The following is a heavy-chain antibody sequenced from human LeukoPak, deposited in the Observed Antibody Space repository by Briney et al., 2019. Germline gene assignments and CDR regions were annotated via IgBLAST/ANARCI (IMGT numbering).Heavy chain of an antibody. CDR1: GYTFTSYG. CDR3: ARDPGAVTLGH. Sequence: ASVKVSCKASGYTFTSYGISWVRQAPGQGPEWMGYISAYNGSTNYAQKVQGRVTLTTDTSTSTAYMELRSLRSDDTAVYYCARDPGAVTLGHWGQGTLVTVSS. CDR2: ISAYNGST. J-gene: IGHJ4*02. D-gene: IGHD2-15*01. V-gene: IGHV1-18*01.